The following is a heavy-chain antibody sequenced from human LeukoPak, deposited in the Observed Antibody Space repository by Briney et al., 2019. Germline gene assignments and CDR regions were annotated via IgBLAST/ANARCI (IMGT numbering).Heavy chain of an antibody. CDR1: GFTFSSYG. J-gene: IGHJ6*03. CDR2: IRYDGSNK. Sequence: GGSLRLSCAASGFTFSSYGMHWVRQAPGKGPEWVAFIRYDGSNKYYADSVKGRFTISRDNSKNTLYLQMNSLRAEDTAVYYCAKDSQWELLHYYYYYYMDVWGKGTTVTISS. D-gene: IGHD1-26*01. V-gene: IGHV3-30*02. CDR3: AKDSQWELLHYYYYYYMDV.